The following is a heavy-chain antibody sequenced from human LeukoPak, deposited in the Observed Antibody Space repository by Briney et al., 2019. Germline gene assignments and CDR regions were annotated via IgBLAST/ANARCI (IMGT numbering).Heavy chain of an antibody. Sequence: SETLSLTCAVYGGSFSGYYWSWIRQPPGKGLEWIGEINHSGSTNYNPSLKSRVTISVDMSKNQFSLKLSSVTAADTAVYYCARGDYGDRTTYFDYWGQGTLVTVSS. J-gene: IGHJ4*02. V-gene: IGHV4-34*01. CDR1: GGSFSGYY. CDR3: ARGDYGDRTTYFDY. CDR2: INHSGST. D-gene: IGHD4-17*01.